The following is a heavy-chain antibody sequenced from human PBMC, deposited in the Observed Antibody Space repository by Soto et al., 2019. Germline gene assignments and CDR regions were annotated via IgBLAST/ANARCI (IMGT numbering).Heavy chain of an antibody. CDR2: ISSSGSTI. CDR3: ATKSETMIVVAPGAFDI. V-gene: IGHV3-48*03. D-gene: IGHD3-22*01. Sequence: SLRLSCASSGFTFSSYEMNWVRQAPGKGLEWVSYISSSGSTIYYADSVKGRFTISRDNAKNSLYLQMNSLRVEDTAVYYCATKSETMIVVAPGAFDIWGQGTMVTVSS. J-gene: IGHJ3*02. CDR1: GFTFSSYE.